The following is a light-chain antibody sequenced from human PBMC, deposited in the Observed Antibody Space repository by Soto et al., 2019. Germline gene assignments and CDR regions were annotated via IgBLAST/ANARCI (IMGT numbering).Light chain of an antibody. J-gene: IGKJ2*01. V-gene: IGKV3-20*01. CDR3: QQYGSSYT. CDR1: QSVSSSY. CDR2: GAS. Sequence: EIVLTQSPGTLSLSPGERATLSCRASQSVSSSYLAWYQQKPGQAPRLLIYGASSRATGIPDRFSGSGSGTDFTLTISRLEPEGFAVYYCQQYGSSYTFGQGTKLAIK.